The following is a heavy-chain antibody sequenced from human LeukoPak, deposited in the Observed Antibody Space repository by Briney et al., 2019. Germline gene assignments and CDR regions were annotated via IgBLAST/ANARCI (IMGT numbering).Heavy chain of an antibody. V-gene: IGHV3-23*01. J-gene: IGHJ6*03. Sequence: PGGSLRLSCAASGFTFSSYAMSWVRQAPGKGLEWVSVISGSGGSTYYADSVKGRFTISRDNSKNTLYLQMNSQRVEDTAVYSCARGGQWLSNRHYYYMDVWGKGTTVTVSS. CDR3: ARGGQWLSNRHYYYMDV. CDR2: ISGSGGST. CDR1: GFTFSSYA. D-gene: IGHD3-22*01.